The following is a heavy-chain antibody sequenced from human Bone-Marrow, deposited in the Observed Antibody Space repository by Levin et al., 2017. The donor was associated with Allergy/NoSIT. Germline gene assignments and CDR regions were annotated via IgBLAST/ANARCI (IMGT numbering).Heavy chain of an antibody. V-gene: IGHV3-21*01. CDR2: ISYSSDYI. CDR3: ARGYCSGGSCYSGYFDL. D-gene: IGHD2-15*01. CDR1: GFTFSAYT. Sequence: TSETLSLTCAASGFTFSAYTMNWVRQAPGKGLEWVSSISYSSDYIYYADSVKGRFTISRDNAKNSLYLQMNSLRAEDTAVYYCARGYCSGGSCYSGYFDLWGRGTLVTVSS. J-gene: IGHJ2*01.